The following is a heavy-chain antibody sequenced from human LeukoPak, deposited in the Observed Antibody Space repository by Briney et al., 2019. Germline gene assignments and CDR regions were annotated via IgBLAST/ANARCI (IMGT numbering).Heavy chain of an antibody. CDR2: IHYSGST. CDR3: ARGGGGEWFGTFDY. J-gene: IGHJ4*02. V-gene: IGHV4-59*01. D-gene: IGHD3-10*01. CDR1: GGSISSYY. Sequence: SETLSLTCTVSGGSISSYYWSWIRQSPGKGLEWIGYIHYSGSTNYNPSLKSRVTISVDTSKKQFSLKMSSVTAADTAVAFCARGGGGEWFGTFDYWGQGTLVTVSS.